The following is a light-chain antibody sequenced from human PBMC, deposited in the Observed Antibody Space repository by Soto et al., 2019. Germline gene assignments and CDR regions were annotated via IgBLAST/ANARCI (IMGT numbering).Light chain of an antibody. CDR2: DAS. CDR3: QQYNNWPLT. Sequence: EIVMTQSPATLSVYPGERATLSCRARQSVSSNLAWYQQKPGQTPRLLIYDASSRATGIPARFSGSGSGTDFTLTISSLLSEDFAVYYCQQYNNWPLTFGGGTNVEIK. J-gene: IGKJ4*01. V-gene: IGKV3-15*01. CDR1: QSVSSN.